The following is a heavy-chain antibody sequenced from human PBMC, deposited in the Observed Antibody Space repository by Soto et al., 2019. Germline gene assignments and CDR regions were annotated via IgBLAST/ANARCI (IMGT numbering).Heavy chain of an antibody. Sequence: GSLRLSCAVSGFTFSSYAMHWVRQAPGKGLEYVPAISSNGGNTYYADSVKGRFTISRDDSKNTLFLQMGSLTTEDMAVYYCARGGSGSSWYYFDYWGQGTLVTVSS. J-gene: IGHJ4*02. V-gene: IGHV3-64*02. CDR1: GFTFSSYA. CDR3: ARGGSGSSWYYFDY. CDR2: ISSNGGNT. D-gene: IGHD6-13*01.